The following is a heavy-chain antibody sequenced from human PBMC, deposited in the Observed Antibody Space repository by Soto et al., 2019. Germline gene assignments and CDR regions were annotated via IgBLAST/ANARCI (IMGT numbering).Heavy chain of an antibody. J-gene: IGHJ6*02. CDR3: ARGQRERLTLSIYYYYGMDV. CDR1: GGSISSRNYY. V-gene: IGHV4-39*01. D-gene: IGHD3-10*01. Sequence: QLQLQESGPRLVRPSETLSLTCSVSGGSISSRNYYWGWIRQPPGKGLEWIGTIFHTGSTSYNPSRKSRVPLXVXTXXTQFSLRLSSVTAADTAVYYCARGQRERLTLSIYYYYGMDVWGQGTTVTVSS. CDR2: IFHTGST.